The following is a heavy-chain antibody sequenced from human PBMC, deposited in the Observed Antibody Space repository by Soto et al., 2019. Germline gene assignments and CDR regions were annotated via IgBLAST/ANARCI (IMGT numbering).Heavy chain of an antibody. Sequence: GGSLRLSCAASGFTFGSYWMSWVRQAPGKGLEWVANIKQDGSEKYYVDSVKGRFTISRDNAKNSLYLQINSLRVEGTAVYYCARGGRGLGKLSLFEYWGQGTLVTVSS. V-gene: IGHV3-7*03. CDR3: ARGGRGLGKLSLFEY. D-gene: IGHD3-16*01. CDR1: GFTFGSYW. CDR2: IKQDGSEK. J-gene: IGHJ4*02.